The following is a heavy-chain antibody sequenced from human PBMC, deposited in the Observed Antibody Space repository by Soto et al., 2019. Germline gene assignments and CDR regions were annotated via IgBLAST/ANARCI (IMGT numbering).Heavy chain of an antibody. Sequence: ASVKVSCKASGYTFTGYYMHWVRQAPGQGLEGMGWINPNSGGTNYAQKFQGWVTMTRATSISTAYMEVSRLRSYDTAVYYCAGGGIAAAGSFDYWGQGTLVTVSS. J-gene: IGHJ4*02. CDR1: GYTFTGYY. D-gene: IGHD6-13*01. CDR3: AGGGIAAAGSFDY. V-gene: IGHV1-2*04. CDR2: INPNSGGT.